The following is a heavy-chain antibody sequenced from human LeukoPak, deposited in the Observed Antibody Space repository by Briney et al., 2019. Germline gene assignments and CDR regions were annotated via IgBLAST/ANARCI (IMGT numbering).Heavy chain of an antibody. CDR3: ARDPYYYDSSAPPGTDY. Sequence: GGSLRLSCAASGFTFSSYGMHWVRQAPGKGLEWVAFIRYDGSNKYYADSVKGRFTISRDNSKNTLYLQMNSLRAEDTAVYYCARDPYYYDSSAPPGTDYWGQGTLVTVSS. CDR1: GFTFSSYG. V-gene: IGHV3-30*02. J-gene: IGHJ4*02. D-gene: IGHD3-22*01. CDR2: IRYDGSNK.